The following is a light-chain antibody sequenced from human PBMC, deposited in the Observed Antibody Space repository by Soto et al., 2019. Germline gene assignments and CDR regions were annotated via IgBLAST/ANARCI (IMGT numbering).Light chain of an antibody. Sequence: DIQMTQSPSSLSASVGDRVTITCRASQGIRNDLGWYQQKPGKAPKLLIYAASSLQSGVPSRFSGSGSGTDFTLTISRLEPEDFAVYYCQQYGSSWTFGQGTKVDIK. CDR1: QGIRND. V-gene: IGKV1-17*01. J-gene: IGKJ1*01. CDR2: AAS. CDR3: QQYGSSWT.